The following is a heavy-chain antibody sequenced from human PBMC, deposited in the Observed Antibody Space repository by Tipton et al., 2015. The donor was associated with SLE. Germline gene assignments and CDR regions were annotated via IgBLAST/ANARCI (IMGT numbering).Heavy chain of an antibody. Sequence: TLSLTCSVSDGSTTSYYWSWIRQPPGKELEWIGHIYYTGTTYYNPSLKSRLTLSMDTSKNQVSLRLSSVTAADTAVYYCARHWGLSEPVDYWGQGTLVTVSS. CDR2: IYYTGTT. D-gene: IGHD3-16*01. CDR1: DGSTTSYY. CDR3: ARHWGLSEPVDY. J-gene: IGHJ4*02. V-gene: IGHV4-59*08.